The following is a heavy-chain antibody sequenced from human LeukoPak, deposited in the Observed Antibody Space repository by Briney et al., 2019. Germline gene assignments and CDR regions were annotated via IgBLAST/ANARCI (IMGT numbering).Heavy chain of an antibody. CDR3: ARDHGVIGTRGGRIYGMDV. CDR1: GYTFTSYD. D-gene: IGHD3-10*01. CDR2: INPSGGST. Sequence: ASVKVSCKASGYTFTSYDINWVRQAPGQGLEWMGIINPSGGSTSYAQKFQGRVTMTRDTSTSTVYMELSSLRSEDTAVYYCARDHGVIGTRGGRIYGMDVWGQGTTVTVSS. V-gene: IGHV1-46*01. J-gene: IGHJ6*02.